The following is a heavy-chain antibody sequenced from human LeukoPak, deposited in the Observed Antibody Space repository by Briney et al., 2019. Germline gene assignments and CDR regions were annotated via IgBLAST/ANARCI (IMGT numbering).Heavy chain of an antibody. J-gene: IGHJ5*02. Sequence: SETLSLTCTVSGKSVSSSGYYWSCIRQPAGKTLEWIGRIYSSGNTKYNPSLKSRVTMSVDTSKNELSLKLSSVTAADTAVYYCAREEPGAGTENWFDPWGQGIQVIVSS. CDR2: IYSSGNT. CDR3: AREEPGAGTENWFDP. CDR1: GKSVSSSGYY. D-gene: IGHD6-19*01. V-gene: IGHV4-61*02.